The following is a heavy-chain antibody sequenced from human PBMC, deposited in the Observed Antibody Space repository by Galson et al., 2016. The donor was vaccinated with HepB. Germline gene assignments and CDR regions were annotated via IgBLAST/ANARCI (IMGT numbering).Heavy chain of an antibody. Sequence: SLRLSCAASGFTFSSHWMHWVRQAPGKGLVWVSRIDSDGSDIGYADSVRGRFTISRDNAKNTLYLQMNSLRAEDTAVYYCARDQRSSLDYWGQGTLVTVSS. CDR1: GFTFSSHW. V-gene: IGHV3-74*01. D-gene: IGHD6-19*01. CDR3: ARDQRSSLDY. CDR2: IDSDGSDI. J-gene: IGHJ4*02.